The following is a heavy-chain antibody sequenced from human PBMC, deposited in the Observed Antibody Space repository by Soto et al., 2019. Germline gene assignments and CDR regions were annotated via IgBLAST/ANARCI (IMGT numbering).Heavy chain of an antibody. V-gene: IGHV3-23*01. D-gene: IGHD4-17*01. Sequence: GGSLRLSCAASGFTFVNYGMTWVRQAPGKGLEWVSSISGSGTGTYYADSVKGRFTISRDNPKNTLYLQMNSLSAEDTAIYYCAKDTGATVVTWPDYWGQGTLVTVYS. CDR3: AKDTGATVVTWPDY. CDR1: GFTFVNYG. CDR2: ISGSGTGT. J-gene: IGHJ4*02.